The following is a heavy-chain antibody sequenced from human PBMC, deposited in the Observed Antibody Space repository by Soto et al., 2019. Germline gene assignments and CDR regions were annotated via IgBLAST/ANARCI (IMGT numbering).Heavy chain of an antibody. Sequence: EVQLVESGGGLVQPGGSLRLSCAASGFTFSSYWMSWVRQAPGKGLEWVANIKQDGSEKYYVDSVKGRFTISRDNAKNSLYLQMNSLRAEDTAVYYCARDMGGYCSSTSCYEYYYYYMDVWGKGTTGTVSS. J-gene: IGHJ6*03. V-gene: IGHV3-7*01. CDR3: ARDMGGYCSSTSCYEYYYYYMDV. CDR1: GFTFSSYW. CDR2: IKQDGSEK. D-gene: IGHD2-2*01.